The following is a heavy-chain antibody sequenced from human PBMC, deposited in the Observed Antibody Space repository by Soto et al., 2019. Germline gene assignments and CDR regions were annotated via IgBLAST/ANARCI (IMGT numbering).Heavy chain of an antibody. CDR3: ARSRVWRNWFDP. CDR1: GYSFTSYW. V-gene: IGHV5-10-1*01. Sequence: EASLKNSCKGSGYSFTSYWISWVRQMPGKGLEWMGRIDPSDSYTNYSPSFQGHVTISADKSISTAYLQWSSLEASDTAMYYCARSRVWRNWFDPWGQGTLVTVSS. CDR2: IDPSDSYT. D-gene: IGHD6-13*01. J-gene: IGHJ5*02.